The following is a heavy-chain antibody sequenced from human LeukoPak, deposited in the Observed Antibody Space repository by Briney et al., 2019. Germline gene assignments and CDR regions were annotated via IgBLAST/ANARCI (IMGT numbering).Heavy chain of an antibody. CDR3: ARHMVITPFHS. V-gene: IGHV3-11*01. D-gene: IGHD4/OR15-4a*01. CDR2: ISASGNII. J-gene: IGHJ4*02. CDR1: GFPFRDYY. Sequence: GGSLRLSCAASGFPFRDYYFSWVRQAPGQGPEWLSFISASGNIIHYEDSVKGRFTISRDDAKNSVFLQMDSLRTEDTALYYCARHMVITPFHSWGQGTLVTVSS.